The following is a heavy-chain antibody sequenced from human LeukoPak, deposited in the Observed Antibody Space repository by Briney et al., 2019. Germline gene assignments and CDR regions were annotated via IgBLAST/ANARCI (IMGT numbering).Heavy chain of an antibody. V-gene: IGHV3-30*02. D-gene: IGHD6-19*01. CDR2: IRYDGSNK. J-gene: IGHJ3*02. CDR3: AKPKYSRGHDAFDI. Sequence: GGSLRLSCAAPGFTFSSYGMHWVRQAPGKGLEWVAFIRYDGSNKYYADSVKGRFTISRDNSKNTLYLQMNSLRAEDTAVYYCAKPKYSRGHDAFDIWGQGTMVTVSS. CDR1: GFTFSSYG.